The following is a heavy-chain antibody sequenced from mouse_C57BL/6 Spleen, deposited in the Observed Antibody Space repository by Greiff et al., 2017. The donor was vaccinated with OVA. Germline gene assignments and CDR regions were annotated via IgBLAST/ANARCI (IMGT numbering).Heavy chain of an antibody. D-gene: IGHD1-1*01. CDR1: GYTFTSYW. CDR2: IDPSDSET. V-gene: IGHV1-52*01. Sequence: QVQLQQPGAELVRPGSSVKLSCKASGYTFTSYWMHWVKQRPIQGLEWIGNIDPSDSETHYNQKFKDKATLTVDKSSSTAYMQLSSLTAEESAVYYWARGDYGSSLDYWGQGTTLTVSS. CDR3: ARGDYGSSLDY. J-gene: IGHJ2*01.